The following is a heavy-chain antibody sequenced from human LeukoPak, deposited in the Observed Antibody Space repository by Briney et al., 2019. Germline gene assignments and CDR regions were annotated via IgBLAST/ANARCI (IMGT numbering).Heavy chain of an antibody. CDR3: ARGTAVAGALDH. CDR2: VYHSGST. CDR1: GYSISSGYY. V-gene: IGHV4-38-2*01. D-gene: IGHD6-19*01. J-gene: IGHJ4*02. Sequence: PSETLSLTCAVSGYSISSGYYWGWIRQPPGKGLEWIGSVYHSGSTYYNPSLKSRVTISVDTSKNQFSLRLSSVTAADTAVYYCARGTAVAGALDHWGQGTLVPVSS.